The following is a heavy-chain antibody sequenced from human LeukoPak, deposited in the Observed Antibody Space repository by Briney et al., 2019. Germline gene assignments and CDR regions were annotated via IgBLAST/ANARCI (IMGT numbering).Heavy chain of an antibody. V-gene: IGHV4-59*11. Sequence: PSETLSLTCTVSGGSISSHYWSWIRQPPGKGLEWIGYIYYSGSTNYNPSLKSRVTISVDTSKNQFSLKLSSVTAADTAVYYCARIAAAAYEDYYMDVWGKGTTVTVSS. J-gene: IGHJ6*03. CDR1: GGSISSHY. CDR3: ARIAAAAYEDYYMDV. D-gene: IGHD6-13*01. CDR2: IYYSGST.